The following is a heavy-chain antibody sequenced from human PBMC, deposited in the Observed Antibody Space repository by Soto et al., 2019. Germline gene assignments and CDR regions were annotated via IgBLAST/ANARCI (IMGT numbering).Heavy chain of an antibody. CDR3: ARDRRMATPRSFFDY. Sequence: QVQLVQSGAEVKKPGSSVKVSCKASGGTFSSYAISWVRQAPGQGLEWMGGIIPIFGTANYAQKFQGRVTITADESTSPAYMELSSLRSEDTAVYYCARDRRMATPRSFFDYWGQGTLVTVSS. CDR2: IIPIFGTA. D-gene: IGHD5-12*01. V-gene: IGHV1-69*12. CDR1: GGTFSSYA. J-gene: IGHJ4*02.